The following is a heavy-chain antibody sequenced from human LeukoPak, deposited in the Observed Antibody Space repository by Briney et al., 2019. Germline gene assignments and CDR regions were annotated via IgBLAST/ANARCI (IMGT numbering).Heavy chain of an antibody. Sequence: PSETLSLTCTVSGGSISSYYWSWIRQPPGKGLEWIGYIYYSGSTNYNPSLKSRVTISVDTSKNQFSLKLSSVTAADTAVYYCARGRSSSLPTYYYYYHMDVWGKGTTVTVSS. D-gene: IGHD6-13*01. CDR1: GGSISSYY. J-gene: IGHJ6*03. CDR2: IYYSGST. CDR3: ARGRSSSLPTYYYYYHMDV. V-gene: IGHV4-59*01.